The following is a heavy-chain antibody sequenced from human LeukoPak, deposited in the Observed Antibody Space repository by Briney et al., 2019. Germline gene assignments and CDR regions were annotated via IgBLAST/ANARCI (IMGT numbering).Heavy chain of an antibody. CDR2: IRPDGSAV. Sequence: PGGSLRLSCIASGFTINQHAMGWVRQAPVKGLEWVASIRPDGSAVFYVDSVKGRFTFSRDNAKNSLDLQMNSLRAEDTAVYYCARFGLPYSIDLWGQGTMVTVSS. CDR3: ARFGLPYSIDL. CDR1: GFTINQHA. D-gene: IGHD3/OR15-3a*01. V-gene: IGHV3-7*01. J-gene: IGHJ6*02.